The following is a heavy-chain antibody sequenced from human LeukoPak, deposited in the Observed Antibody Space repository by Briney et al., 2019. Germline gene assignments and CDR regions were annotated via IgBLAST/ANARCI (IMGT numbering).Heavy chain of an antibody. CDR2: ISYDGSNK. V-gene: IGHV3-30*03. Sequence: GGSLRLSCAASGFTFSSYGMHWVRQAPGKGLEWVAVISYDGSNKYYADSVKGRFTISRDNSKNTLYLQMNSLRAEDTAVYYCARDIDTSGYYSYFDYWGQGTLVIVSS. CDR1: GFTFSSYG. CDR3: ARDIDTSGYYSYFDY. D-gene: IGHD3-22*01. J-gene: IGHJ4*02.